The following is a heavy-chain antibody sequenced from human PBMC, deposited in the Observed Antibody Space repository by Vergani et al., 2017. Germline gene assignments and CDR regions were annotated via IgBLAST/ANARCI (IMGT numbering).Heavy chain of an antibody. Sequence: QVQLVQSGAEVKKPGASVKVSCKASGYTFTSYDISWVRQAPGQGLEWMGRISGYNGNTNYAQNLQGGVIMTADTSTSTAYMELRSLRSDDTAVYYCARQDSNYANFDYWGQGTLVTVSS. CDR1: GYTFTSYD. CDR2: ISGYNGNT. V-gene: IGHV1-18*01. CDR3: ARQDSNYANFDY. D-gene: IGHD4-11*01. J-gene: IGHJ4*02.